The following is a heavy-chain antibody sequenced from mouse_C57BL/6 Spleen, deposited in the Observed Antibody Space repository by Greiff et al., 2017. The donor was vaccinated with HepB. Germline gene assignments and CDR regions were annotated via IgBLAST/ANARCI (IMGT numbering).Heavy chain of an antibody. Sequence: VQLQQPGAELVKPGASVKMSCKASGYTFTSYWITWVKQRPGQGLEWIGDIYPGSGSTNYNEKFKSKATLTVDTSSSTAYMQLSSLTSEDSAVYYCARGYDYDRYFDVWGTGTTVTVSS. CDR3: ARGYDYDRYFDV. CDR1: GYTFTSYW. D-gene: IGHD2-4*01. J-gene: IGHJ1*03. V-gene: IGHV1-55*01. CDR2: IYPGSGST.